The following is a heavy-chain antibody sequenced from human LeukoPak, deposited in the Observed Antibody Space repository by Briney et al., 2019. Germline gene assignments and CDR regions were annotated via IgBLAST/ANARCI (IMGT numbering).Heavy chain of an antibody. CDR2: ISGAGSTT. J-gene: IGHJ4*02. D-gene: IGHD5-24*01. CDR1: GFTFSDYA. CDR3: AKDRSLGRDLDH. V-gene: IGHV3-23*01. Sequence: GGSLRLSCAASGFTFSDYALAWVRQAPGQGLDWVSAISGAGSTTYYAESIEGRFTISRDNSKNTLYLQINSLRAEDTAVYYCAKDRSLGRDLDHWGQGTQVTGSS.